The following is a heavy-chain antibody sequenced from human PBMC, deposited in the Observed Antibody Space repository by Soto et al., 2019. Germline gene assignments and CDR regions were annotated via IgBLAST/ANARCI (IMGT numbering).Heavy chain of an antibody. Sequence: QITLKESGPTLVKPTQTLTLTCTFSGFSLSTSGVGVGWIRQPPGKALEWLALIYWDDDKRYSPSLKSRLTINKDTSKHQVVLTMTNMDPVDTATYYCAHRQYSSSFSGWFDPWGQGTLVTVSS. D-gene: IGHD6-13*01. CDR3: AHRQYSSSFSGWFDP. CDR2: IYWDDDK. J-gene: IGHJ5*02. V-gene: IGHV2-5*02. CDR1: GFSLSTSGVG.